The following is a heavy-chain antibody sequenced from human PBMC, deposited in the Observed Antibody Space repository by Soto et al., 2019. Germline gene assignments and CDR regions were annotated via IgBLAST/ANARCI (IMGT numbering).Heavy chain of an antibody. V-gene: IGHV4-39*01. Sequence: SETLSLPCSLSGYSVTSRDYYWAWIRKPPGKGLGWMRSMFYSAPTYYNPSLKILVTLSVDTSKNQFSVSLNSVTAADTAVYYCAPLSISLSGPYGIHVWGQGTTVTVSS. D-gene: IGHD3-3*02. CDR3: APLSISLSGPYGIHV. CDR2: MFYSAPT. CDR1: GYSVTSRDYY. J-gene: IGHJ6*02.